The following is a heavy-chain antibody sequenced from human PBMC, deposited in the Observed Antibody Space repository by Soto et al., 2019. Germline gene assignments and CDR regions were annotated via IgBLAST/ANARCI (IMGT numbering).Heavy chain of an antibody. Sequence: GGSLRLSCAASGFTFSSYWMSWVRQAPGKGLEWVANIKQDGSEKYYVDSVKGRFTISRDNAKNSLYLQMNSLRAEDTAVYYCARDSGDSSSSYYYYGMDVWGQGTTVTVSS. V-gene: IGHV3-7*01. D-gene: IGHD6-13*01. CDR3: ARDSGDSSSSYYYYGMDV. CDR1: GFTFSSYW. CDR2: IKQDGSEK. J-gene: IGHJ6*02.